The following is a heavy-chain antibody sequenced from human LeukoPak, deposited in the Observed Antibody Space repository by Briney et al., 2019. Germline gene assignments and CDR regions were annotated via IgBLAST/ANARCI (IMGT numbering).Heavy chain of an antibody. V-gene: IGHV4-61*01. CDR2: IYYSGST. Sequence: PSETLSLTCAVSGRSVSSGSYDWSCIRQPPGKGLEWIEYIYYSGSTNYNPSLKSRVTISVDTSKDQFSLKLSSVTAADTAVYCCARAPSSSWSYYYYYGMDVWGQGTTVTVSS. CDR3: ARAPSSSWSYYYYYGMDV. CDR1: GRSVSSGSYD. J-gene: IGHJ6*02. D-gene: IGHD6-13*01.